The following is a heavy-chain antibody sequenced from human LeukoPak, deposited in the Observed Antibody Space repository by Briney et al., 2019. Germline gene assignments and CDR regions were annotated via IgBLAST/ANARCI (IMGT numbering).Heavy chain of an antibody. CDR2: INHSGST. V-gene: IGHV4-34*01. CDR1: GGSFSGYY. D-gene: IGHD3-16*01. CDR3: AGGRVMTGPRALVY. Sequence: SEPLTLTCAVYGGSFSGYYWSWIRQPPGKGLEWIGEINHSGSTNYDPSGKGQLAISVDTPNSQFCLKLTAVTPADRAVFYGAGGRVMTGPRALVYWGKGTLVTVS. J-gene: IGHJ4*02.